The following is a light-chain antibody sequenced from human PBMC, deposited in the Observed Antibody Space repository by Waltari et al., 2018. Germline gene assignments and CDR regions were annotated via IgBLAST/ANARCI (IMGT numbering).Light chain of an antibody. CDR1: QEISNY. CDR3: LQYGNLPLT. J-gene: IGKJ4*01. CDR2: DAS. V-gene: IGKV1-33*01. Sequence: DIQMTQSPSSLSASVGDRVTITCQASQEISNYLNWYQQKPGKAPKFLIYDASNLETGVPSRFSGSGSGTDFTLTISSLQPEDIATYYCLQYGNLPLTFGGGTKVEVK.